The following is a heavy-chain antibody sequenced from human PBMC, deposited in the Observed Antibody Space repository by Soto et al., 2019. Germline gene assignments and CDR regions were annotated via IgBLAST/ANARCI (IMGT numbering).Heavy chain of an antibody. CDR1: GFTFSNYA. Sequence: EVQLVESGGGLVQPWVSLRLSCAASGFTFSNYAMNWVRQATGKGLEWVSYISHKSSAIYHADSVKGRFTISRDNAKNSLSLQMNSLRDEDTAVYYCARNPYSSTTVTIMEYWGQGTLVTVPS. J-gene: IGHJ4*02. D-gene: IGHD4-17*01. V-gene: IGHV3-48*02. CDR3: ARNPYSSTTVTIMEY. CDR2: ISHKSSAI.